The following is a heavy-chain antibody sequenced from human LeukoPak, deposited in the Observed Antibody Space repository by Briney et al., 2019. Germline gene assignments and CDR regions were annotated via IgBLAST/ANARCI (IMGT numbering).Heavy chain of an antibody. Sequence: GGSLRLSCAASGFTFSSYAMSWVRQAPGKGLEWVSAISGSGGSTYYADSVKGRFTISRDNSKNTLYLQMNSLGAEDTAMYYCTKTITTSATGYWGQGTLVTVSA. CDR3: TKTITTSATGY. CDR1: GFTFSSYA. CDR2: ISGSGGST. V-gene: IGHV3-23*01. J-gene: IGHJ4*02. D-gene: IGHD2-15*01.